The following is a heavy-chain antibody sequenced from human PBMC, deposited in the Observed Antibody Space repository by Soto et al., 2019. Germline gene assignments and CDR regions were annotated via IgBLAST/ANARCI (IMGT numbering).Heavy chain of an antibody. D-gene: IGHD2-21*01. V-gene: IGHV1-3*01. CDR1: GYTFTSYA. Sequence: WGSLRLSCAASGYTFTSYAIHWLRHSPLQRLEWMGWINAGNGNTKYSQKFQGRVTITRDTSASTAYMELSSLRSEDTAVYYCARDLRDEVSYYYGMDVWGQGTTVTVSS. CDR2: INAGNGNT. J-gene: IGHJ6*02. CDR3: ARDLRDEVSYYYGMDV.